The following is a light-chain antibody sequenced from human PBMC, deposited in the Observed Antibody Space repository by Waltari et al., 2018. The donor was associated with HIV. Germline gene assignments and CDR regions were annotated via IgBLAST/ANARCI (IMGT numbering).Light chain of an antibody. Sequence: DIQLTRSPSSLSALVGDRVTIICRASQNIRNYLNWYQQKPGKAPNLLIYAASSLQSGVPSRSRGSGSGTDFTLTISSLQPEDFATYYCQHSYTTPWTFGQGTKVEIK. CDR1: QNIRNY. V-gene: IGKV1-39*01. J-gene: IGKJ1*01. CDR2: AAS. CDR3: QHSYTTPWT.